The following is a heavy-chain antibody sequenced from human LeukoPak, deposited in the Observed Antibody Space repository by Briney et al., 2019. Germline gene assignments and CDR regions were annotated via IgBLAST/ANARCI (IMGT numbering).Heavy chain of an antibody. CDR2: INHSGST. D-gene: IGHD3-3*01. J-gene: IGHJ4*02. CDR3: ARLYCDFWSGYYTFDY. Sequence: PSETLSLTCAVYGGSFSGYYWSWIRQPPGKGLEWIGEINHSGSTNYNPSLKSRVTISVDTSKNQFSLKLSSVTAADTAVYYCARLYCDFWSGYYTFDYWGQGTLVTVSS. V-gene: IGHV4-34*01. CDR1: GGSFSGYY.